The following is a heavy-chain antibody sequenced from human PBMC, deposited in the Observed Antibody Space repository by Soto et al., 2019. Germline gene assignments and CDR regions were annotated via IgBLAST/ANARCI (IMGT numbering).Heavy chain of an antibody. J-gene: IGHJ5*02. CDR1: GYNFATYW. CDR3: ARHGFYGDYASNYFDP. V-gene: IGHV5-51*01. D-gene: IGHD4-17*01. Sequence: GESLKISCQASGYNFATYWIAWVRQMPVKGLEYMGIIYPGNSDARYSPSFQGQVTFSADKSISTAYLHWSSLKASDTAMYYCARHGFYGDYASNYFDPWGQGTLVTVSS. CDR2: IYPGNSDA.